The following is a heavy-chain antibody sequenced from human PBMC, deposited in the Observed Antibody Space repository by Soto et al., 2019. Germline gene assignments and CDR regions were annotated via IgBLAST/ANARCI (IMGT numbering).Heavy chain of an antibody. V-gene: IGHV3-74*01. CDR3: ARDKSNWNDAGDY. Sequence: GGSLRLSCAASGFTFSSYWMHWVRQVPGKGLLWVSRINGDGSTTNYADSVRGRFTISRDNAKNTLYLQMNSLRADDTAVYYCARDKSNWNDAGDYWGQGTLVTVSS. D-gene: IGHD1-20*01. CDR1: GFTFSSYW. J-gene: IGHJ4*02. CDR2: INGDGSTT.